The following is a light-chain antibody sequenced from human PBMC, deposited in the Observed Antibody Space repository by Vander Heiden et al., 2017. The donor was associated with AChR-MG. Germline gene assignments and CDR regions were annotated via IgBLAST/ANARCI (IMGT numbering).Light chain of an antibody. J-gene: IGKJ1*01. CDR3: QQYSSYPWT. V-gene: IGKV1-5*03. CDR2: KAS. Sequence: DIQMTQSPSTLSAFVGDRVTITCRANESISYWLAWYQQKPGKAPKFLIYKASTLETGVPSRFSGSGSGTEFTLTISRLEPDDFATYSCQQYSSYPWTFGQGTKVEVK. CDR1: ESISYW.